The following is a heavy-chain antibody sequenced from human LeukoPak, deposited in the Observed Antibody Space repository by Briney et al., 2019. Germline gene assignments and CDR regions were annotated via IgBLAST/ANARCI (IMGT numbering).Heavy chain of an antibody. Sequence: ASVKVSCKASGGTFSSYAISWVRQAPGQGLEWMGWISAYNGNTNYAQKLQGRVTMTTDTSTSTAYMELRSLRSDDTAVYYCARGGGSSWTDYYGMDVWGQGTTVTVSS. J-gene: IGHJ6*02. CDR3: ARGGGSSWTDYYGMDV. CDR1: GGTFSSYA. D-gene: IGHD6-13*01. CDR2: ISAYNGNT. V-gene: IGHV1-18*01.